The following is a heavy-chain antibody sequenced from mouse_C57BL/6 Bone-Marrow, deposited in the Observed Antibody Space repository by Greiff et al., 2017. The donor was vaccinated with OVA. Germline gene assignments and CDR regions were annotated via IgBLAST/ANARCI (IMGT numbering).Heavy chain of an antibody. J-gene: IGHJ2*01. CDR3: TTRYHRGY. CDR2: IDPENGDT. Sequence: EVQLQQSGAELVRPGASVKLSCTASGFNIKDDYMHWVKQRPEQGLEWIGWIDPENGDTEYASKFQGKATITADTSSNTAYLQLSSLTSADTAVYYCTTRYHRGYWGQGTTLTVSS. V-gene: IGHV14-4*01. D-gene: IGHD2-14*01. CDR1: GFNIKDDY.